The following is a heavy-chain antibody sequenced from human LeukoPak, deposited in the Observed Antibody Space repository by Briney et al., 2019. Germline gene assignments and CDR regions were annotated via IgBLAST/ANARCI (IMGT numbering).Heavy chain of an antibody. CDR3: ARDLVTTAEFDY. CDR2: IYYSGST. Sequence: PSETLSLTCTVSGGSISSSSYYWGWIRQPPGKGLEWIESIYYSGSTYYNPPLKSRVTISVDTSKNQFSLKLSSVTAADTAVYYCARDLVTTAEFDYWGQGTLVTVSS. CDR1: GGSISSSSYY. J-gene: IGHJ4*02. V-gene: IGHV4-39*07. D-gene: IGHD3-22*01.